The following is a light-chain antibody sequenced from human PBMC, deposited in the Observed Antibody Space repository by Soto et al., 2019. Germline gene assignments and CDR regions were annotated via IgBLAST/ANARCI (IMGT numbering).Light chain of an antibody. V-gene: IGKV3-20*01. CDR1: QSVSSSY. Sequence: EIVLTQSPGTLSLSPGERATLSCRASQSVSSSYLAWYQQKPGQAPRLLIYGASIRATGIPGRFSGSGSGTDFPLTISRLAPEDFAVYYCQQYGSSPGTFGQGTKVEIK. CDR3: QQYGSSPGT. J-gene: IGKJ1*01. CDR2: GAS.